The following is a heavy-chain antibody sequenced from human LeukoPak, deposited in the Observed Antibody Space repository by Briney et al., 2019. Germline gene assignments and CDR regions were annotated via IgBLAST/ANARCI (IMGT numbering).Heavy chain of an antibody. CDR2: ISGDSSTK. J-gene: IGHJ4*02. V-gene: IGHV3-48*02. D-gene: IGHD1-14*01. Sequence: GGSLRLSCEASGFTFSSYCMNWLRRAPGKGLEGVSYISGDSSTKYYADSVKGRFPISRDNAKNSPYLQMNSLSDEDSAVYYCARDSFIWYYWAQGALVTVSS. CDR3: ARDSFIWYY. CDR1: GFTFSSYC.